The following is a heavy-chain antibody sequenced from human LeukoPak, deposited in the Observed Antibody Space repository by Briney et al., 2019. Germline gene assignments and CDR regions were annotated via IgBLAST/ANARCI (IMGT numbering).Heavy chain of an antibody. CDR1: TSSISSYY. J-gene: IGHJ6*02. Sequence: SETISLTSSVYTSSISSYYWRWIRQPPGKGLAWNVYTHYSGSNNYNPSLKSRVTISVDTSKIQFSLKLSSVTAADTAVYYCARAGDFWSGYYSYGMDVWGQGTTVTVSS. D-gene: IGHD3-3*01. CDR3: ARAGDFWSGYYSYGMDV. V-gene: IGHV4-59*01. CDR2: THYSGSN.